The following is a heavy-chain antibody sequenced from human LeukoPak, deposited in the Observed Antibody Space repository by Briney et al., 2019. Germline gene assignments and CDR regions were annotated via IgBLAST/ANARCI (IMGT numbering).Heavy chain of an antibody. D-gene: IGHD2-21*01. Sequence: KPSETLSLTCAVYGGSFSGYYWSWIRQPPGKGLEWIGEINHSGSTNYNPSLKSRVTISVDTSKNQFSLKLSSVTAADTAVYYCARGHVIPTYWGQGTLVTVSS. V-gene: IGHV4-34*01. CDR2: INHSGST. CDR3: ARGHVIPTY. CDR1: GGSFSGYY. J-gene: IGHJ4*02.